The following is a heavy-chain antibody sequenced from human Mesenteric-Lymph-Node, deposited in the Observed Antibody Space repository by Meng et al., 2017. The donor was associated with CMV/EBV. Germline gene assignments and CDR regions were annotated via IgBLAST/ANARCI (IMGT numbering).Heavy chain of an antibody. J-gene: IGHJ5*02. CDR2: INHSGST. D-gene: IGHD3-10*01. CDR3: ARDYYYGSGSYYKSRWFDP. V-gene: IGHV4-34*01. Sequence: SCSGYYWSWIRQPPGKGLEWIGEINHSGSTNYNPSLKSRVTISVDTSKNQFSLKLSSVTAADTAVYYCARDYYYGSGSYYKSRWFDPWGQGTLVTVSS. CDR1: SCSGYY.